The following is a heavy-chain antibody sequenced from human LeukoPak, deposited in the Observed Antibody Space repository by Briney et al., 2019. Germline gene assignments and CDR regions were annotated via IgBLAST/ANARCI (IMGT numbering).Heavy chain of an antibody. CDR3: ARRSWGSDFDY. D-gene: IGHD3-16*01. V-gene: IGHV4-59*01. J-gene: IGHJ4*02. Sequence: SETLSLTCTVSGGSMNNYYWTWIRQPPGKGRGWIGYIYSSVSTNYNPSLKSRFHISVDTSKNQFSLRLSSVTAADTAVYYCARRSWGSDFDYWGQGTLVTVSS. CDR2: IYSSVST. CDR1: GGSMNNYY.